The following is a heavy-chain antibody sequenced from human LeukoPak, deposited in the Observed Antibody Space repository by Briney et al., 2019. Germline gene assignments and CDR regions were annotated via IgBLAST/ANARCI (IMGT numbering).Heavy chain of an antibody. D-gene: IGHD5-12*01. J-gene: IGHJ4*02. Sequence: GGSLRLSCAASGFTFSSYSMNWVRQAPGKGLEWVSSISSSGSYIYYADSVKGRFTISRDNAKNSLYLQMNSLRAEDTAVYYCVQDGGYDAFDYWGRGTLVTVSS. V-gene: IGHV3-21*01. CDR3: VQDGGYDAFDY. CDR1: GFTFSSYS. CDR2: ISSSGSYI.